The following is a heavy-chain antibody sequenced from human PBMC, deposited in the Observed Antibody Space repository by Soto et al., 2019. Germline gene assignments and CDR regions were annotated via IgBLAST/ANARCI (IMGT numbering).Heavy chain of an antibody. D-gene: IGHD6-6*01. CDR3: ARDRSSSSGYYYYGMDV. V-gene: IGHV4-59*01. CDR1: GGSFSGYY. CDR2: IYYSGST. Sequence: PSETLSLTCAVYGGSFSGYYWSWIRQPPGKGLEWIGYIYYSGSTNYNPSLKSRVTISVDTSKNQFSLKLSSVTAADTAVYYCARDRSSSSGYYYYGMDVWGQGTTVTVSS. J-gene: IGHJ6*02.